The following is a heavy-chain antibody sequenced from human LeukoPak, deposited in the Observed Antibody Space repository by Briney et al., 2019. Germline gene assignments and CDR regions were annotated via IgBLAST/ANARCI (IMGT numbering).Heavy chain of an antibody. Sequence: PGGSLRLSCAASGFTFTAYSMIWVRQAPGKGLEWVSYISSSSTTMHYADSVKGRFTISRDNSKNTLYLQMNSLRAEDTAVYYCLAAAGYFDYWGQGTLVTVSS. V-gene: IGHV3-48*01. CDR3: LAAAGYFDY. CDR2: ISSSSTTM. D-gene: IGHD6-13*01. J-gene: IGHJ4*02. CDR1: GFTFTAYS.